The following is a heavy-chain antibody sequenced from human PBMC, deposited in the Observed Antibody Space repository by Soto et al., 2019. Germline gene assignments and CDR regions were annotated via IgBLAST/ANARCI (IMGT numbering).Heavy chain of an antibody. CDR2: ISGSGTTT. CDR3: AKDRVGGVPDAFDI. D-gene: IGHD2-8*01. CDR1: GFTSTNYV. V-gene: IGHV3-23*01. Sequence: HPGGSLRLSCAASGFTSTNYVMNWVRQAPGKGLEWVSSISGSGTTTFYADSVKGRFIISRDNSKNTLYLQMNSLRAEDTALYYCAKDRVGGVPDAFDIWGQGTMVTVAS. J-gene: IGHJ3*02.